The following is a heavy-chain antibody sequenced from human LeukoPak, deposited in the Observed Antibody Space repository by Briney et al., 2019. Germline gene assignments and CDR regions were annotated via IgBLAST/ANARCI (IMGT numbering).Heavy chain of an antibody. CDR2: IYYSGST. CDR1: GDSISSYY. D-gene: IGHD3-22*01. CDR3: ARDSRQDYYDSSGYLWFAFDI. V-gene: IGHV4-59*01. Sequence: PSETLSLTCIVSGDSISSYYWSWIRQPPSQGLEWIGYIYYSGSTNYNPSLKSRVTISVDASKNHFSLKLSSVTAADTAVYYCARDSRQDYYDSSGYLWFAFDIWGQGTMVTVSS. J-gene: IGHJ3*02.